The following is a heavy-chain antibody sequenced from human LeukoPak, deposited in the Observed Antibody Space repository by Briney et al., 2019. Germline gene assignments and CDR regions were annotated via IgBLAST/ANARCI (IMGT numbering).Heavy chain of an antibody. CDR3: ARNPIYSGYDRAIDP. D-gene: IGHD5-12*01. CDR1: GFTFSSYS. V-gene: IGHV3-21*01. CDR2: ISSSSSYI. Sequence: KPGGSLRLSCAASGFTFSSYSMNWVRQAPGKGLEWVSSISSSSSYIYYADSVKGRFTISGDNAKNSLYLQMNSLRAEDTAVYYCARNPIYSGYDRAIDPWGQGTLVTVSS. J-gene: IGHJ5*02.